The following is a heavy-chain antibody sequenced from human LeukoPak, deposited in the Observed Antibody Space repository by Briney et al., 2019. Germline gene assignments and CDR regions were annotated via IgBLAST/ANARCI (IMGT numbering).Heavy chain of an antibody. CDR3: AKGDSSGWTYYFDY. J-gene: IGHJ4*02. V-gene: IGHV3-9*03. CDR1: GFTFDDYA. D-gene: IGHD6-19*01. CDR2: ISWNSGSI. Sequence: GRSLRLSCAASGFTFDDYAMHWVRQAPGKGLEWVSGISWNSGSIGYADSVKGRFTISRDNAKNSLHLQMNSLRAEDMALYYCAKGDSSGWTYYFDYWGQGTLVTVSS.